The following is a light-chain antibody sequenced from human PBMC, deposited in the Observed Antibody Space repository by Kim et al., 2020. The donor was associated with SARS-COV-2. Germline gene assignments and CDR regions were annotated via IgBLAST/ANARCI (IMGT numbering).Light chain of an antibody. CDR1: KTGSSS. Sequence: VSPGERVTLPRRASKTGSSSLAWYQQKPGQATRLLIYGASARATGIPARFSGSASGTEFNLTISSLQSEDFAVYYCQQYHNWPRTFGQGTKVDIK. J-gene: IGKJ1*01. V-gene: IGKV3-15*01. CDR3: QQYHNWPRT. CDR2: GAS.